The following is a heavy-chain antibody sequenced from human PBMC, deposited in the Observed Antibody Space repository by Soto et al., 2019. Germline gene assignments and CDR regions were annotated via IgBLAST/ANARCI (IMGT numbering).Heavy chain of an antibody. CDR2: INHSGST. J-gene: IGHJ6*02. CDR3: ASSYKTKYYYYYYAMDV. CDR1: GGSFSGYY. D-gene: IGHD1-1*01. V-gene: IGHV4-34*01. Sequence: QVQLQQWGAGLLKPSETLSLTCAVYGGSFSGYYWSWIRQPPGKGLEWIGEINHSGSTNYNPSLKSRVTISVDTSKNQFSLKLSSGTAADTAVYYCASSYKTKYYYYYYAMDVWGQGTTVTVSS.